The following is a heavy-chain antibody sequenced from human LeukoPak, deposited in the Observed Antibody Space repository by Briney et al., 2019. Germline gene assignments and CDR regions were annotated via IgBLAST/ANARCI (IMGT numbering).Heavy chain of an antibody. J-gene: IGHJ4*02. V-gene: IGHV3-23*01. CDR3: AKGGHYSFFDY. D-gene: IGHD2-15*01. CDR2: IGGDGTET. Sequence: GGSLRLSCAASGLTFRNYAMTWVHQAPGKGLEWVSTIGGDGTETFFADSVKGRFTISRDNPKSTVSLQMNSLRVEDMAVYYCAKGGHYSFFDYWGQGTLVTVSS. CDR1: GLTFRNYA.